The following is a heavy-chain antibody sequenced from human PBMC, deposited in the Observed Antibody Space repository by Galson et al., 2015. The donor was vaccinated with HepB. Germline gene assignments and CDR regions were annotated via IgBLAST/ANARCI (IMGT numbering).Heavy chain of an antibody. CDR3: ASRSPRDDYGRAFEN. CDR2: ISSDGNTT. V-gene: IGHV3-74*01. CDR1: GFTFSNYW. J-gene: IGHJ4*02. Sequence: SLRLSCAASGFTFSNYWMHWVRQAPGKGLVWVSRISSDGNTTNYAGSVKGRFTISRDNAKNTLDLQMNSLRAEDTAVYYCASRSPRDDYGRAFENWGQGTLVTVSS. D-gene: IGHD4-17*01.